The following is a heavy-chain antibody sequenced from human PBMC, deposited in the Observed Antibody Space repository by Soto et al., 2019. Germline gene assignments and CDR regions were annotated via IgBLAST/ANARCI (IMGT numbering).Heavy chain of an antibody. Sequence: QITLKESGPTLEKPTQTLTLTCTFCGFSLSTSGVGVGWIRQPPGKALEWLALIYWDDDKRYSPSLKSRLTITKDTSKNQVVLTMTNMNPVDTATYYCAHQGDYAGVLDYWGQGTLVTVSS. J-gene: IGHJ4*02. CDR2: IYWDDDK. CDR3: AHQGDYAGVLDY. D-gene: IGHD4-17*01. V-gene: IGHV2-5*02. CDR1: GFSLSTSGVG.